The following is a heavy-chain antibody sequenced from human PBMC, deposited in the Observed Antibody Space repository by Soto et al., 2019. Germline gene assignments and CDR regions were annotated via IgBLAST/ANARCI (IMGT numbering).Heavy chain of an antibody. D-gene: IGHD2-2*03. CDR2: INPDNGNT. CDR1: GYTFTRYT. V-gene: IGHV1-3*01. CDR3: AGQGGYCSSTSCYPY. Sequence: ASVKVSCKASGYTFTRYTMNWVRQAPGQRLEWMGWINPDNGNTKSSQKFQDRVTITRDTSASTAYMELSSLRSEDTALYYCAGQGGYCSSTSCYPYWGQGTLVTVSS. J-gene: IGHJ4*02.